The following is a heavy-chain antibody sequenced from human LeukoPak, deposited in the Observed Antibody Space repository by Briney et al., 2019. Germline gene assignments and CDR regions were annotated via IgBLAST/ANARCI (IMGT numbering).Heavy chain of an antibody. J-gene: IGHJ4*02. D-gene: IGHD2-2*02. CDR2: IWYDGSNE. Sequence: GGSLRLSCAASGFTFSSYGMHWVRQAPGKGLEWVAVIWYDGSNEYYADSVKGRFTISRDNSKNTLYLQMNSLRAEDTAVYYCAKSAPHCSSTSCYTDYWGQGTLVTVSS. CDR3: AKSAPHCSSTSCYTDY. CDR1: GFTFSSYG. V-gene: IGHV3-33*06.